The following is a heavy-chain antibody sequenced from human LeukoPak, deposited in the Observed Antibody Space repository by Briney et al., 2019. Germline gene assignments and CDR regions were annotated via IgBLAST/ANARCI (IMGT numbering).Heavy chain of an antibody. CDR1: GGSLSSGDYY. J-gene: IGHJ5*02. D-gene: IGHD2-2*01. CDR2: IYYSGNT. V-gene: IGHV4-30-4*08. CDR3: ASTNCSSAGCYGANWFDP. Sequence: SQTLSLTCTVSGGSLSSGDYYWSWIRQPPGKGLEWTGYIYYSGNTFHYNPSLKSRVNISVDTSKNQFSLRLSSVTAVDTAVYYCASTNCSSAGCYGANWFDPWGQGTLVTVSS.